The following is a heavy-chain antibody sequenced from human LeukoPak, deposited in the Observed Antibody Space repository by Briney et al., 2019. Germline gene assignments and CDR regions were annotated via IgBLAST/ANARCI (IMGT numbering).Heavy chain of an antibody. V-gene: IGHV3-53*01. J-gene: IGHJ6*02. D-gene: IGHD4-17*01. CDR3: ATMTTVIMGGYYYGMDV. CDR2: IYSSGNT. CDR1: GFIFHTYD. Sequence: GGSLRLSCAASGFIFHTYDMSWVRQAPGKGLEWVSIIYSSGNTYYADSVKGRFTISRDNSKNTLYLQMNSLRAEDTAVYYCATMTTVIMGGYYYGMDVWGQGTTVTVSS.